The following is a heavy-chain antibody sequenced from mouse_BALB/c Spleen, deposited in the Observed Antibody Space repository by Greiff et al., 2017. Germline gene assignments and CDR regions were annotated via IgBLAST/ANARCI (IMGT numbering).Heavy chain of an antibody. Sequence: QVQLQQPGAELVKPGTSVKLSCKASGYNFTSYWINWVKLRPGQGLEWIGDIYPGSGSTNYNEKFKSKATLTVDTSSSTAYMQLSSLASEDSALYYCARDGSSYDWFAYWGQGTLVTVSA. D-gene: IGHD1-1*01. CDR2: IYPGSGST. V-gene: IGHV1-55*01. J-gene: IGHJ3*01. CDR3: ARDGSSYDWFAY. CDR1: GYNFTSYW.